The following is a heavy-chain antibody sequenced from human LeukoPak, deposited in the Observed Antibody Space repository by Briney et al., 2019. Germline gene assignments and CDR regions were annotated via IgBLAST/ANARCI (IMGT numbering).Heavy chain of an antibody. D-gene: IGHD2-15*01. V-gene: IGHV4-4*07. Sequence: PSETLSLTCTVSGGSISSYYWSWIRQPAGKGLEWIGRIYTSGSTNYNPSLKSRVTMSVDTSKNQFSLKLSSVTAADTAVYYCARDASGDCSGGSCYGPYYMDVWGKGTTVTVSS. CDR2: IYTSGST. CDR1: GGSISSYY. CDR3: ARDASGDCSGGSCYGPYYMDV. J-gene: IGHJ6*03.